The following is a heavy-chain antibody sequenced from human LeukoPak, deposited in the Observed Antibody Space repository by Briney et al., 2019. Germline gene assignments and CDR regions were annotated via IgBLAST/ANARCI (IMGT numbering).Heavy chain of an antibody. CDR2: ISHDGSYK. D-gene: IGHD3-9*01. J-gene: IGHJ3*02. Sequence: GGSLRLSCAASKFTFSSYAIHWVRQAPGKGLEWVSIISHDGSYKYYTDSVKGRFTISRDNAKNSLYLQMNSLRAEDTAVYYCARDKRYYVLRYFDWFHDAFDIWGQGTMVTVSS. CDR3: ARDKRYYVLRYFDWFHDAFDI. V-gene: IGHV3-30*04. CDR1: KFTFSSYA.